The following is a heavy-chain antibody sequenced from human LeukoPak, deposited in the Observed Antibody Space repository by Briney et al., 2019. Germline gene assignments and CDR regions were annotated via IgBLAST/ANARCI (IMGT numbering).Heavy chain of an antibody. CDR3: ARTTSAYVFDC. CDR2: IFHSGIT. D-gene: IGHD3-10*02. Sequence: SETLSLTCSVSGGSTSSYYWSWIRQAPGKGLEWIGYIFHSGITSYNPSLKSRVTISVDTSMNQFSLKLVSVTAADTAVYYCARTTSAYVFDCWGQGTLVTVSS. CDR1: GGSTSSYY. J-gene: IGHJ4*02. V-gene: IGHV4-59*01.